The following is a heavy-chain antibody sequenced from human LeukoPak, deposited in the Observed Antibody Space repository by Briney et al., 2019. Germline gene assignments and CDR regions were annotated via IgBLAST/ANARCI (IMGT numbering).Heavy chain of an antibody. D-gene: IGHD7-27*01. V-gene: IGHV1-46*01. Sequence: ASVKVSCKASGYTSTSYFMHWVRQAPGQGLEWMGLVNPSGGSTNYAQKFQGRVTMTRDMSTSTVFMELDSLRSEDTAVYYCARGPGDLGDYWGQGTLLTVSS. CDR1: GYTSTSYF. CDR3: ARGPGDLGDY. J-gene: IGHJ4*02. CDR2: VNPSGGST.